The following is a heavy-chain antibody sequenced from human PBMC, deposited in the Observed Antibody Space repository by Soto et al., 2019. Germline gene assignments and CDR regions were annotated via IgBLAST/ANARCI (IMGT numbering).Heavy chain of an antibody. J-gene: IGHJ4*02. CDR2: ISSDGSST. D-gene: IGHD2-2*01. V-gene: IGHV3-74*01. CDR1: GFTLSNYW. CDR3: ARVPYCSSSSCYSYFDS. Sequence: EVQLVESGGGLVQPGGSLRLSCAASGFTLSNYWMHWARQAPGKGLVWVSRISSDGSSTNYADSVKGRFTISRDNAKSTLHLQMNSLRAEDTAVYYCARVPYCSSSSCYSYFDSWGQGTLVTVSS.